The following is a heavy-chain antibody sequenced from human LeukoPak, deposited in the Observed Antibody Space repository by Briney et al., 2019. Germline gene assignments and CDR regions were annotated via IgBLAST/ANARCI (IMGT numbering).Heavy chain of an antibody. Sequence: GGFLRPSCAAAVSSFNNGWMRWGQPAAGEVLGWVGSIKTITDGGTTDYAEPVKGKCSISRDDSKNTLFLQMNSLKTEDTAVYYCTTDRTTATTGFDYWGQGTLVTVSS. CDR1: VSSFNNGW. D-gene: IGHD4-17*01. V-gene: IGHV3-15*01. J-gene: IGHJ4*02. CDR2: IKTITDGGTT. CDR3: TTDRTTATTGFDY.